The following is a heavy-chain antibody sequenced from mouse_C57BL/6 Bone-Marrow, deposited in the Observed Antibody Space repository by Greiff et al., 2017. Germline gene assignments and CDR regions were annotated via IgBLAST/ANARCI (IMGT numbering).Heavy chain of an antibody. CDR2: IYPGSGST. D-gene: IGHD2-5*01. CDR3: ARSEDSNYYWYFDV. Sequence: QVQLQQPGAELVKPGASVKMSCKASGYTFTSYWITWVKQRPGQGLEWIGDIYPGSGSTNYNEKFKSKATLTVDTSSSTAYMQLSSLTSEDSAVXDCARSEDSNYYWYFDVWGTGTTVTVSS. CDR1: GYTFTSYW. J-gene: IGHJ1*03. V-gene: IGHV1-55*01.